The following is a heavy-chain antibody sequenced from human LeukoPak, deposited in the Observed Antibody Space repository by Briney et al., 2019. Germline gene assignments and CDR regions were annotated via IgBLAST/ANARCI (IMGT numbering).Heavy chain of an antibody. CDR2: TSASNGNT. J-gene: IGHJ4*02. CDR1: GYTFTNYG. V-gene: IGHV1-18*04. CDR3: ARERRDCSGGTCYAGDFDY. Sequence: GASVTVSFTSSGYTFTNYGISWVRQAPGQGLEWMGWTSASNGNTKYGQKFQGRVTMTTDTSTSTAYMDLRSLTSGDTAVYYCARERRDCSGGTCYAGDFDYWGQGTLVTVSS. D-gene: IGHD2-15*01.